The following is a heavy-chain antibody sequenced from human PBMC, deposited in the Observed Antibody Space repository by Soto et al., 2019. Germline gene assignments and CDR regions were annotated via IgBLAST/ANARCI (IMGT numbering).Heavy chain of an antibody. CDR1: GFSFSRHG. Sequence: PGGSLRLSCAASGFSFSRHGMHWVRQAPDKGLEWVAVISYDGSNQDYADSVKGRFSISRDNSKNTVYLQMNSLRVEDSAVYYCARDRSSTYYYYGMDLWGQGTTVTVSS. CDR3: ARDRSSTYYYYGMDL. J-gene: IGHJ6*02. D-gene: IGHD6-19*01. V-gene: IGHV3-30-3*01. CDR2: ISYDGSNQ.